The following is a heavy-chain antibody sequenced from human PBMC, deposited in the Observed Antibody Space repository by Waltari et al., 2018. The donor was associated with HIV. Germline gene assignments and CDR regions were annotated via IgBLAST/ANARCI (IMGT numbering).Heavy chain of an antibody. CDR3: AKELGSCWSLDS. Sequence: EVQLVESGGGLVQPGRSLRLSCVVSGFNFDDYGMYWVRQSTGKGLEWLAGISGNSRNINYGDSAKGRITISRDNAKKSLYLEMNSLRTEDTALYYFAKELGSCWSLDSWGQGTLVTVSS. CDR1: GFNFDDYG. D-gene: IGHD6-19*01. CDR2: ISGNSRNI. J-gene: IGHJ4*02. V-gene: IGHV3-9*01.